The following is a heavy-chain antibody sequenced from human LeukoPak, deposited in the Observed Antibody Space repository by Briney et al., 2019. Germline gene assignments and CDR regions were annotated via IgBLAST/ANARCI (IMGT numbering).Heavy chain of an antibody. D-gene: IGHD1-26*01. V-gene: IGHV4-59*12. Sequence: TSETLSLTCTVSGGSISSYYWSWIRQPPGKGLEWIGYIYHSGSTYYNPSLKSRVTISVDRSKNQFSLKLSSVTAADTAVYYCARGGVGATTPFGYWGQGTLVTVSS. CDR1: GGSISSYY. CDR2: IYHSGST. CDR3: ARGGVGATTPFGY. J-gene: IGHJ4*02.